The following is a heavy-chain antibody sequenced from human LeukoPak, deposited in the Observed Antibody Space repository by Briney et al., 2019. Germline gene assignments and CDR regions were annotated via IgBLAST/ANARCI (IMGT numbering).Heavy chain of an antibody. J-gene: IGHJ1*01. CDR2: ISGSGGST. CDR1: GFTFSSYA. D-gene: IGHD2-2*01. V-gene: IGHV3-23*01. CDR3: AKGVVVPAALQYFQH. Sequence: GGSLGLSCSASGFTFSSYAMSWVRQAPGKGMEWVSAISGSGGSTYYADSVKGRFTISRDNSKNTLYLQMNSLRAEDTAVYYCAKGVVVPAALQYFQHWGQGTLVTVSS.